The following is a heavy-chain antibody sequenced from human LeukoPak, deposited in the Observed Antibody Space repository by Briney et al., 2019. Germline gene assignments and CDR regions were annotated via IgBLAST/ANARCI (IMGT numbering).Heavy chain of an antibody. D-gene: IGHD6-13*01. J-gene: IGHJ3*02. CDR3: AKDRRYSSSWYGAFDI. V-gene: IGHV3-23*01. CDR2: ISGSGGST. CDR1: GFTFSSYA. Sequence: PGGSLRLSCAASGFTFSSYAMSWVRQAPGKGLEWVSAISGSGGSTYYADSVKGRFTISRDNSKNTLYLQMNSLRAEDTAVYYCAKDRRYSSSWYGAFDIWGQGTMVTVSS.